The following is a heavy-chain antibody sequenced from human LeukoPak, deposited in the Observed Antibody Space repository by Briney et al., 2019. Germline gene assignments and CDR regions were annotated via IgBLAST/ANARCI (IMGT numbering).Heavy chain of an antibody. J-gene: IGHJ6*02. V-gene: IGHV1-69*04. CDR3: AREGLKGVATMNYYYGMDV. Sequence: ASVEVSCKASGGTFSSYAISWVRQAPGQGLEWMGRIIPILGIANYAQKFQGRVTITADKSTSTAYMELRSLRSDDTAVYYCAREGLKGVATMNYYYGMDVWGQGTTVTVSS. CDR2: IIPILGIA. D-gene: IGHD5-24*01. CDR1: GGTFSSYA.